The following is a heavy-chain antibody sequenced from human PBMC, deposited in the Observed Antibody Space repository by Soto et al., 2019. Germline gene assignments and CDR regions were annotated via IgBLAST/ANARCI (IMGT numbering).Heavy chain of an antibody. CDR3: ARARYSGHLDY. J-gene: IGHJ4*02. CDR1: GGSISSSNW. CDR2: IYHSGST. D-gene: IGHD5-12*01. V-gene: IGHV4-4*02. Sequence: PSETLSLTCSVSGGSISSSNWWSCVRQPPGKGLEWIGEIYHSGSTNYNPSLKSRVTISVDKSKNQFSLKLSSVTAADTAVYYCARARYSGHLDYWGQGTLVTVS.